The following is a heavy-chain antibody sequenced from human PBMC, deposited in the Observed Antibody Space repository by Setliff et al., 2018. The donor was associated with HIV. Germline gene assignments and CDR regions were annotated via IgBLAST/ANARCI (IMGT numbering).Heavy chain of an antibody. J-gene: IGHJ3*02. CDR3: AISTSGVSGSYPAHAFDI. CDR2: ISYRGRT. Sequence: SETLSLTCAVSGYSISNDYYWGWIRQPPGKGLEWIGSISYRGRTYYNPSLKSRLSISVDTSKNQLSLKLSSVTAADTAVYYCAISTSGVSGSYPAHAFDIWG. CDR1: GYSISNDYY. V-gene: IGHV4-38-2*01. D-gene: IGHD3-10*01.